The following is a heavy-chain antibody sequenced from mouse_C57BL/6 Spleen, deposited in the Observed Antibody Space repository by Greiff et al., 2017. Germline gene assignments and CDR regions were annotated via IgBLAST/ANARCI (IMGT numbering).Heavy chain of an antibody. D-gene: IGHD2-2*01. CDR1: GFSLTSYG. J-gene: IGHJ3*01. V-gene: IGHV2-9*01. CDR3: AKSGRLRRFAY. CDR2: IWGGGSN. Sequence: VKLMESGPGLVAPSHSLSITCTVSGFSLTSYGVDWVRQPPGKGLEWLGVIWGGGSNNYNSALMSRLSISKDNSKSQVFLKMNSLQTADTSMYYCAKSGRLRRFAYWGKGTLVTVSA.